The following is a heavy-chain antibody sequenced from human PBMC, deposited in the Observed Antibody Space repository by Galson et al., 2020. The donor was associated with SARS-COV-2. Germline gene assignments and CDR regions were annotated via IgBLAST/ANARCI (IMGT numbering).Heavy chain of an antibody. Sequence: ASVTVSCKTSGYTFTAYYIHWVRQAPGQGLAWMGWINPNSGGTNYAQKFQGWVTMTRDTYISTDYMELSRLKSDDTAVYYCARVRELARFNGLDYWGQGTLVTVSS. CDR2: INPNSGGT. V-gene: IGHV1-2*04. D-gene: IGHD3-10*01. CDR1: GYTFTAYY. J-gene: IGHJ4*02. CDR3: ARVRELARFNGLDY.